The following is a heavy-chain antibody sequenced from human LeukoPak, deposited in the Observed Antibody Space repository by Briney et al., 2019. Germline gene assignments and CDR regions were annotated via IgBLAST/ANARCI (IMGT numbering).Heavy chain of an antibody. CDR3: AGSSGYYGYYFDY. CDR1: GFTFSSYA. D-gene: IGHD3-22*01. CDR2: ISGSGGST. J-gene: IGHJ4*02. V-gene: IGHV3-23*01. Sequence: GGSLRLSCAASGFTFSSYAMSWVRQAPGKGLEWVSAISGSGGSTYYADSVKGRFTISRDNSKNTLYLQMNSLRAEDTAVYYCAGSSGYYGYYFDYWGQGTLVTVSS.